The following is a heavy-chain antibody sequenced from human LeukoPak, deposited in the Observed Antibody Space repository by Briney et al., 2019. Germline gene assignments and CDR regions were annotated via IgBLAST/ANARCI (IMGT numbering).Heavy chain of an antibody. D-gene: IGHD4-23*01. CDR3: ARMGSTVGPL. J-gene: IGHJ4*02. V-gene: IGHV3-53*01. Sequence: GGSLRLSCAASGITLRSYAMSWVRQAPGEGLEWVSVIYSGGSTYYADSVKGRFTISRDNSKNTLYLQMNSLRAEDTAVYYCARMGSTVGPLWGQGTLVTVSS. CDR2: IYSGGST. CDR1: GITLRSYA.